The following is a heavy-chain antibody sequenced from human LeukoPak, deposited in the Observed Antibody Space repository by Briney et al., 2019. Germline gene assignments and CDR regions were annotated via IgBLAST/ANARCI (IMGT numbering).Heavy chain of an antibody. Sequence: GGSLRLSCAASGFTVSSNYMSWVRQAPGKGLEWVSVIYSGGSTYYADSVKGRFTISRDNSKNTLYLQMNGLRAEDTAVYYCARSPLYSSGYFFDYWGQGTLVTVSS. D-gene: IGHD6-19*01. CDR1: GFTVSSNY. V-gene: IGHV3-53*01. J-gene: IGHJ4*02. CDR3: ARSPLYSSGYFFDY. CDR2: IYSGGST.